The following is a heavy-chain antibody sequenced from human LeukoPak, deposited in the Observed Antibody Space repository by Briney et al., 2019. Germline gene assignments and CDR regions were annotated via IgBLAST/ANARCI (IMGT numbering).Heavy chain of an antibody. CDR2: INPNSGGT. J-gene: IGHJ4*02. Sequence: ASVKVSCKASGYTFTGYYMHWVRQAPGQGPEWMGWINPNSGGTNYAQKFQGRVTMTRDTSISTAYMELSRLRSDDTAVYYCASSRLRYFDWLLPFDYWGQGTLVTVSS. V-gene: IGHV1-2*02. CDR1: GYTFTGYY. CDR3: ASSRLRYFDWLLPFDY. D-gene: IGHD3-9*01.